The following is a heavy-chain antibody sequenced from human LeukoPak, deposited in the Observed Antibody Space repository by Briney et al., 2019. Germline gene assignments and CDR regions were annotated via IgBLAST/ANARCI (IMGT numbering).Heavy chain of an antibody. CDR2: IYYSGST. Sequence: SETLSLTCTVSGGPISSSSYYWGWIRQPPGKGLEWFGRIYYSGSTYYNPSLKSRVTISVDTSKNQFSLKLSSVTAADTAVYYCARHAKTDIVATFFDYWGQGTLVTVSS. D-gene: IGHD5-12*01. J-gene: IGHJ4*02. CDR3: ARHAKTDIVATFFDY. V-gene: IGHV4-39*01. CDR1: GGPISSSSYY.